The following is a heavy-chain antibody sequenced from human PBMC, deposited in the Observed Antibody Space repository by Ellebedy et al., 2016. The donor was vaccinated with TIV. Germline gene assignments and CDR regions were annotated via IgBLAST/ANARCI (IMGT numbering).Heavy chain of an antibody. CDR1: GFTFSSYA. J-gene: IGHJ4*02. V-gene: IGHV3-30-3*01. CDR2: ISYDGSNK. CDR3: ARDRPEFDY. Sequence: GESLKISXAASGFTFSSYAMHWVRQAPGKGLEWVAVISYDGSNKYYADSVKGRFNISRDNSKNTLYLQMNSLRAEDTAVYYCARDRPEFDYWGQGTLVTVSS.